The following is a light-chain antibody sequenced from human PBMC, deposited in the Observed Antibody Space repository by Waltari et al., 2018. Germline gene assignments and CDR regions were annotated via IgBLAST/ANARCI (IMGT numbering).Light chain of an antibody. CDR2: DVS. J-gene: IGLJ2*01. Sequence: QSALTQPASVSGSPGQSIPIPCTGTSSDLGGYTYFSWYQRHPGKAPRLMIYDVSKRPSGVSNRFSVSKSGNRASLTISGLQAEDEADYYCCSYAGRSPVVFGGGTKLTVL. V-gene: IGLV2-23*02. CDR3: CSYAGRSPVV. CDR1: SSDLGGYTY.